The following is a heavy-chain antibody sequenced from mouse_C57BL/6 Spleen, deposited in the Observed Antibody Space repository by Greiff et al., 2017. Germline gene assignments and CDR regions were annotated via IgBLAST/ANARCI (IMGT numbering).Heavy chain of an antibody. CDR3: ARGSYWYFDV. V-gene: IGHV5-12*01. CDR1: GFTFSDYY. CDR2: ISNGGGST. Sequence: EVMLVESGGGLVQPGGSLKLSCAASGFTFSDYYMYWVRQTPEKRLEWVAYISNGGGSTYYPATVKGRFTISRDNAKNTLYLQMSRLKSEDTAMYYCARGSYWYFDVWGTETTVTVSS. J-gene: IGHJ1*03.